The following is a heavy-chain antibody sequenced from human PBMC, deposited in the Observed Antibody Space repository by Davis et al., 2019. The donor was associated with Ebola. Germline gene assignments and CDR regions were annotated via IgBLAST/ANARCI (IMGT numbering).Heavy chain of an antibody. Sequence: AASVKVSCKASGYTFTSYAMNWVRQAPGQGLEWMGWINTNTGNPTYAQGFTGRFVFSLDTSVSTAYLQISSLKAEDTVVYYCARDLPEVTTVITYYYYGMDVWGQGTTVTVSS. V-gene: IGHV7-4-1*02. D-gene: IGHD4-17*01. CDR1: GYTFTSYA. CDR2: INTNTGNP. CDR3: ARDLPEVTTVITYYYYGMDV. J-gene: IGHJ6*02.